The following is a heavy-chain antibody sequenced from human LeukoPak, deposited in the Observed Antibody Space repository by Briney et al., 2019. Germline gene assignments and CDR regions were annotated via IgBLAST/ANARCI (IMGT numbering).Heavy chain of an antibody. Sequence: GGSLRLSCAASGFTFSSYGMHWVRQAPGKGLEWEAFIRYDGSNKYYADSVKGRFTISRDNAKNSLYLQMNSLRAEDTAVYYCARLGYCSGGSCYGDFFDYWGQGTLVTVSS. CDR3: ARLGYCSGGSCYGDFFDY. CDR1: GFTFSSYG. CDR2: IRYDGSNK. V-gene: IGHV3-30*02. D-gene: IGHD2-15*01. J-gene: IGHJ4*02.